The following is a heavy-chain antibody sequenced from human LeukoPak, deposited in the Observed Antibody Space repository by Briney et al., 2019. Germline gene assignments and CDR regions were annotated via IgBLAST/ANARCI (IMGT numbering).Heavy chain of an antibody. Sequence: SETLSLTCAVYRGSFSGYYWTWIRQSPGKGLEWIGEINHSGTTNYNPSLKSRVTISIDTSKNQFSLKLTSVTAADTAVYYCARGPTIDYDILTGYFYFDYWGQGTLVTVSS. D-gene: IGHD3-9*01. CDR2: INHSGTT. J-gene: IGHJ4*02. CDR1: RGSFSGYY. V-gene: IGHV4-34*01. CDR3: ARGPTIDYDILTGYFYFDY.